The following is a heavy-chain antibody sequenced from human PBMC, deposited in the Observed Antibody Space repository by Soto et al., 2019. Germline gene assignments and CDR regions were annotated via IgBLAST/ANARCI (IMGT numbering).Heavy chain of an antibody. D-gene: IGHD3-22*01. V-gene: IGHV4-39*01. CDR3: ARAPLGRITMIPGGGPASGIFEI. J-gene: IGHJ3*02. Sequence: SETLSLTCSVSGGSINSSSYFWGWVRQPPGKGLEGIGSIYYSGSTYYNPSLRSRVTISVDTSKNKFSLKLRSVTDAETAVYYCARAPLGRITMIPGGGPASGIFEISGPGKMVT. CDR1: GGSINSSSYF. CDR2: IYYSGST.